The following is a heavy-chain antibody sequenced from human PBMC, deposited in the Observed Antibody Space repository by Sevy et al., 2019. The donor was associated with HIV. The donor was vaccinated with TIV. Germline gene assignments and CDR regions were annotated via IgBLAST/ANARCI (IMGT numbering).Heavy chain of an antibody. CDR2: IHYTGNT. CDR1: GGSISAYY. D-gene: IGHD5-12*01. V-gene: IGHV4-59*01. CDR3: ARAPPVRSGDDSLNWFAP. Sequence: SETLSLTCTASGGSISAYYWSWIRQPPGKGLEWIGYIHYTGNTKYNPSLESRVTISVDTSKNQFSLKLSSVTAADTAIYYCARAPPVRSGDDSLNWFAPWGQGTLVTVSS. J-gene: IGHJ5*02.